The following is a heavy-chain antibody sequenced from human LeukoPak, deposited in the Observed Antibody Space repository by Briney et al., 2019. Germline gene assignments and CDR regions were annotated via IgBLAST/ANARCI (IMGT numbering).Heavy chain of an antibody. CDR2: INPNSGDT. V-gene: IGHV1-2*02. Sequence: ASVKVSCKASGYTSSGNYMHWVRQAPGQGLEYMGWINPNSGDTYYPQKFQGRVTMTWDTSISTAFMELSSLRSDDTAVYHCARVGTSVYWGQGTLITVSS. CDR1: GYTSSGNY. D-gene: IGHD7-27*01. CDR3: ARVGTSVY. J-gene: IGHJ4*02.